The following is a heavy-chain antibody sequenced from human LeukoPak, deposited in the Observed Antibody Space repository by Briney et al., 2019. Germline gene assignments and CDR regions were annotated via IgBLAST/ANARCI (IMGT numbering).Heavy chain of an antibody. CDR2: IYYSGST. V-gene: IGHV4-31*03. Sequence: PSETLSLTCTVSGGSISSGGYYWSWIRQHPGKVLEWIGYIYYSGSTYYNPSLKSRVAISVDTSKNQFSLKLSSVTAADTAVYYCARAAQISAAPYWYFDLWGRGTLVTVSS. CDR1: GGSISSGGYY. CDR3: ARAAQISAAPYWYFDL. J-gene: IGHJ2*01. D-gene: IGHD3-10*01.